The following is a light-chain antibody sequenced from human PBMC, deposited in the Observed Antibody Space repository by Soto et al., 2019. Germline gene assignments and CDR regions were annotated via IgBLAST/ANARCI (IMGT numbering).Light chain of an antibody. CDR3: QQRMNAPWT. Sequence: EIVLTQSPATLSLSPGARATLSCRASQSVNNYLVWYQQKPGQAPRALIYDASTRATGIPARFSGSGSGTDFTLTISGLEPEDFAVDYCQQRMNAPWTFGQGNKVEI. CDR2: DAS. V-gene: IGKV3-11*01. J-gene: IGKJ1*01. CDR1: QSVNNY.